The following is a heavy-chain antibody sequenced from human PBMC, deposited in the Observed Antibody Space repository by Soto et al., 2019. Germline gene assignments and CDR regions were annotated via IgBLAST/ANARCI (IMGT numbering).Heavy chain of an antibody. CDR2: ISTYSGNT. Sequence: ASVKGACKTSGYTFSSYSINWVRQAPGQGLEWMAWISTYSGNTHYAERVQGRVTVTLDKSARTAFMEMRGLTSDDTAVYFCASANGYYDLWGQGTPVSVPP. CDR1: GYTFSSYS. D-gene: IGHD7-27*01. V-gene: IGHV1-18*04. J-gene: IGHJ4*02. CDR3: ASANGYYDL.